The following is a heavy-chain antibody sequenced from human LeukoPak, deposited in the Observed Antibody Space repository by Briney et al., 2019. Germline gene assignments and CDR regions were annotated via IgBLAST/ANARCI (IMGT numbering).Heavy chain of an antibody. Sequence: ASVKVSCKASGYTINSYAMNWVRQAPGQGLEWMAWINTNTGNPTYAQGFTGRFIFSFDTSVSTAYLQISSLKAEDTAIYYCARVGRPFYYYYMDVWGKGTTVTVSS. D-gene: IGHD6-6*01. V-gene: IGHV7-4-1*02. CDR1: GYTINSYA. CDR3: ARVGRPFYYYYMDV. CDR2: INTNTGNP. J-gene: IGHJ6*03.